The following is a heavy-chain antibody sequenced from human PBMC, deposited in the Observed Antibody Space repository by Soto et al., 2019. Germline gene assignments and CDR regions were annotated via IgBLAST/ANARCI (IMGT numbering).Heavy chain of an antibody. J-gene: IGHJ4*02. CDR2: ISYDGSNK. D-gene: IGHD2-15*01. V-gene: IGHV3-30-3*01. Sequence: QVQLVESGGGVVQPGRSLRLSCAASGFTFSSYAMHWVRQAPGKGLEWVAVISYDGSNKYYADSVKGRFTISRDNSKNTLYLQMNSLRAEDTAVYYCARADLIPQTIVVVVAATLGYWGQGTLVTVSS. CDR1: GFTFSSYA. CDR3: ARADLIPQTIVVVVAATLGY.